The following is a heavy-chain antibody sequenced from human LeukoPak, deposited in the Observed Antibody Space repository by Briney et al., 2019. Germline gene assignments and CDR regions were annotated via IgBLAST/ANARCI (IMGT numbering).Heavy chain of an antibody. J-gene: IGHJ3*02. D-gene: IGHD1-26*01. CDR1: GFTFSSYA. Sequence: GGSLRLSCAASGFTFSSYAMHWVRQAPGKGLEWVAVISYDGSNQYYADSVKGRFTISRDNSKNTLYLQMNSLRAEDTAVYYCARESGSYDAFDIWGQGTMVTVSS. CDR3: ARESGSYDAFDI. V-gene: IGHV3-30-3*01. CDR2: ISYDGSNQ.